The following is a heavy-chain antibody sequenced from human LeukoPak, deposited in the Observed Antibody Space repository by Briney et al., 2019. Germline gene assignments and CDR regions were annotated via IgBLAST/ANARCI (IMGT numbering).Heavy chain of an antibody. Sequence: ASVTVSCKASGYTITSYAMSWVRQAPGQGLEWMGWINTNTGNPTYAQGFTGRFVFSLDTSVSTAYLQISSLKAEDTAVYYCVCFDCGDYWGQGTLVTVSS. CDR3: VCFDCGDY. CDR1: GYTITSYA. J-gene: IGHJ4*02. D-gene: IGHD3-9*01. V-gene: IGHV7-4-1*02. CDR2: INTNTGNP.